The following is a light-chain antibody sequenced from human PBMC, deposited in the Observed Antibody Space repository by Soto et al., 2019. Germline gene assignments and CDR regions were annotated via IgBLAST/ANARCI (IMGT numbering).Light chain of an antibody. J-gene: IGLJ1*01. CDR3: SSYTGSSTFV. Sequence: QSALTQPASVSGSPGQSITISCTGTSSDVGGYDYVSWYQQLPGKAPKLLIYDVNTRPSGVSHRFSGSKSGNTASLTISGLQAEDEADYYCSSYTGSSTFVFGTGTKLTV. CDR1: SSDVGGYDY. V-gene: IGLV2-14*01. CDR2: DVN.